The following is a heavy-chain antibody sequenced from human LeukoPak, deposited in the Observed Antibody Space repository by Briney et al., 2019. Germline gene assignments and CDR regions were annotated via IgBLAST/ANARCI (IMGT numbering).Heavy chain of an antibody. D-gene: IGHD3-10*01. Sequence: ASVKVSCKASGYTFTSYGINWVRQATGQGLEWMGWMNPNSGNTGYAQKFQGRVTMTRDTSISTAYMELSSLTSEDTAVYYCARMMVRGVIVPWGQGTLVTVSS. CDR1: GYTFTSYG. CDR3: ARMMVRGVIVP. CDR2: MNPNSGNT. J-gene: IGHJ5*02. V-gene: IGHV1-8*02.